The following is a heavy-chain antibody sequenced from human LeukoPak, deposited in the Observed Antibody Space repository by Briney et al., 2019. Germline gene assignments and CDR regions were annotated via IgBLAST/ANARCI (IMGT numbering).Heavy chain of an antibody. J-gene: IGHJ4*02. CDR1: GFTFGDYL. CDR2: ISGGTT. CDR3: SRGSGWLSVY. D-gene: IGHD6-19*01. Sequence: GGSLRLSCTASGFTFGDYLMSWFRQAPGKGLEWIGFISGGTTEYAASVKGRSTISRDDSTSIAYLQMNSLTTEDTAVYYCSRGSGWLSVYWGQGTLVTVSS. V-gene: IGHV3-49*03.